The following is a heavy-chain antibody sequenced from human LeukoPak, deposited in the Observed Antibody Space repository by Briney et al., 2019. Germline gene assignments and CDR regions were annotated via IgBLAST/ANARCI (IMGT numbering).Heavy chain of an antibody. D-gene: IGHD2-2*01. V-gene: IGHV1-46*01. Sequence: ASVKVSCKASGYTFTSYYMHWVRQAPGQGPEWMGIINPSGGSTSYAQKFQGRVTMTRDTSTSTVYMELSSLRSEDTAVYYCARARYCSSTSCPPALYGMDVWGQGTTVTVSS. CDR2: INPSGGST. CDR1: GYTFTSYY. J-gene: IGHJ6*02. CDR3: ARARYCSSTSCPPALYGMDV.